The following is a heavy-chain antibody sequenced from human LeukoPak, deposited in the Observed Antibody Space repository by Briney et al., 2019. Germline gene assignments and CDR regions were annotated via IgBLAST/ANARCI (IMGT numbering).Heavy chain of an antibody. V-gene: IGHV3-7*01. CDR2: IKQDGSEK. Sequence: GGSLRLSCAASGFTFSSYWMSWVRQAPGKGLEWVANIKQDGSEKYYVDSVMGRFTISRDNAKNSLYLQMNSLRAEDTAVYYCVGSDPFVYGGLLYSSGWYVWPLFDYWGQGTLVTVSS. D-gene: IGHD6-19*01. CDR1: GFTFSSYW. CDR3: VGSDPFVYGGLLYSSGWYVWPLFDY. J-gene: IGHJ4*02.